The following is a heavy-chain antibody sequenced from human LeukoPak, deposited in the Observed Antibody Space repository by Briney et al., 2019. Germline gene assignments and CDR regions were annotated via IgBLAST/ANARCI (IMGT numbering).Heavy chain of an antibody. CDR3: ARFDDYGGNGLDY. Sequence: GRSLRLSCAASGFTFSSYAMHWVRQAPGKGLEWVAVISYDGSNKYYADSVKGRFTISRDNSKNTLYLQMNSLRAEDTAVYYCARFDDYGGNGLDYWGQGTLVTVSS. V-gene: IGHV3-30-3*01. J-gene: IGHJ4*02. D-gene: IGHD4-23*01. CDR2: ISYDGSNK. CDR1: GFTFSSYA.